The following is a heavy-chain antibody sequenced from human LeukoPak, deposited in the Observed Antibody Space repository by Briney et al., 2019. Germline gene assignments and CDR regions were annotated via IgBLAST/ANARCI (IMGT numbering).Heavy chain of an antibody. Sequence: SETLSLTCTVSGGSISSYYWNWIRQPAGKGLEWVGRIYTSGSTNYNPSLKSRVSMSVDTSKNQFSLKLSSVTAADTAVYYCARDLIIRGGDAFDIWGQGTMVTVSS. D-gene: IGHD3-10*01. CDR1: GGSISSYY. CDR3: ARDLIIRGGDAFDI. J-gene: IGHJ3*02. CDR2: IYTSGST. V-gene: IGHV4-4*07.